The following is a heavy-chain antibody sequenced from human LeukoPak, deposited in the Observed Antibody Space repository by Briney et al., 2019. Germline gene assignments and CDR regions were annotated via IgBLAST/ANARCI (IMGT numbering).Heavy chain of an antibody. J-gene: IGHJ3*02. CDR2: IYYSDSGTM. CDR3: ARRPPALGAFDI. V-gene: IGHV4-39*01. Sequence: PSETLSLTRTVSGGSIIRSSYYWGWIRQSPGKGLEWIGSIYYSDSGTMYYNPSLKSRVTMSADTSKNQFSLRVSSVTAADTAVYYCARRPPALGAFDIWGQGTMVSVSS. CDR1: GGSIIRSSYY.